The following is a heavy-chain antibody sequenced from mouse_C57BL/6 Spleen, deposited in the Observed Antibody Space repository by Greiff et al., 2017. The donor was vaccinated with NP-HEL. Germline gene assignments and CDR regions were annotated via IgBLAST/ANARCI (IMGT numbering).Heavy chain of an antibody. CDR3: ARVYYSNYVGAMDY. CDR2: IYPGDGDT. V-gene: IGHV1-82*01. Sequence: QVTLKVSGPELVKPGASVKISCKASGYAFSSSWMNWVKQRPGKGLEWIGRIYPGDGDTNYNGKFKGKATLTADKSSSTAYMQLSSLTSEDSAVYFCARVYYSNYVGAMDYWGQGTSVTVSS. CDR1: GYAFSSSW. D-gene: IGHD2-5*01. J-gene: IGHJ4*01.